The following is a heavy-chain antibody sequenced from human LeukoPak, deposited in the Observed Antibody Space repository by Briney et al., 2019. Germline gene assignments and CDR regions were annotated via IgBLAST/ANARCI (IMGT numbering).Heavy chain of an antibody. D-gene: IGHD4-17*01. J-gene: IGHJ4*02. Sequence: GGSLRLSCAASGFTFSSYWMRWVRQAPGKGLVWVSRISSDGSSATYADSVKGRFTISRDNAKNTLYLHKNSLRAQDTAVYYCARGMYINYGDYWGQGTLVTVSS. CDR2: ISSDGSSA. CDR1: GFTFSSYW. CDR3: ARGMYINYGDY. V-gene: IGHV3-74*01.